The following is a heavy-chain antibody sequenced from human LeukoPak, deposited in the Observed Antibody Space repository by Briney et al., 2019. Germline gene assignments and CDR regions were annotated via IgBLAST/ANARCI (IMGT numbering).Heavy chain of an antibody. J-gene: IGHJ5*02. CDR1: GYTLNDIS. CDR3: AAVSGHYTLLDA. Sequence: ASVKVSCKISGYTLNDISMHWVRQPPGKGLEWMGGVDPDDGQRVYAQNVHDRVTMTEDTSTKTAYMELSRLRSEDTAVYYCAAVSGHYTLLDAWGQGALVAVST. V-gene: IGHV1-24*01. D-gene: IGHD1-26*01. CDR2: VDPDDGQR.